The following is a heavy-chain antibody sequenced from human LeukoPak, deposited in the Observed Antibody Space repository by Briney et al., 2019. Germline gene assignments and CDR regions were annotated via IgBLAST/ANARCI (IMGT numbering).Heavy chain of an antibody. CDR1: GFTFSGYA. CDR2: ISGSGGST. V-gene: IGHV3-23*01. D-gene: IGHD4-17*01. J-gene: IGHJ4*02. Sequence: GGSLRLSCSASGFTFSGYAMSWVRQAPGKGLEWVSAISGSGGSTYYADSVKGRFTISRDNSKNTLYLQMNSLRAEDTAVYYCAKGGGDYDPGSFDYWGQGTLVTVSS. CDR3: AKGGGDYDPGSFDY.